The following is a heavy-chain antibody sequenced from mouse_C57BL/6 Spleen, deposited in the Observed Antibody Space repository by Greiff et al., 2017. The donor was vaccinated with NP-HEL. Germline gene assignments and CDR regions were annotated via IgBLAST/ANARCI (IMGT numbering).Heavy chain of an antibody. CDR1: GFTFSDYG. Sequence: EVHLVESGGGLVKPGGSLKLSCAASGFTFSDYGMHWVRQAPEKGLEWVAYISSGSSTIYYADTVKGRFTIARDNAKNTLFLQMTSLRSEDTAMYYCARDGYYFFAYWGQGTLVTVSA. D-gene: IGHD2-3*01. J-gene: IGHJ3*01. CDR3: ARDGYYFFAY. V-gene: IGHV5-17*01. CDR2: ISSGSSTI.